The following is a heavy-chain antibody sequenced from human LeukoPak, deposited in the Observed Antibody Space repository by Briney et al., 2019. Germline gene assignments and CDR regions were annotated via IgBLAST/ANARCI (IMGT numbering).Heavy chain of an antibody. CDR3: ARGIGKVAAVRGVIITGAMYFDY. Sequence: SETLSLTCAVYGGSFSGYYWSWIRQPPGKGLEWIGEINHSGSTNYNPSLKSRVTISVDTSNNQFSLNLSSVTAADTAVYFCARGIGKVAAVRGVIITGAMYFDYWGQGTLVTVSS. D-gene: IGHD3-10*01. CDR1: GGSFSGYY. J-gene: IGHJ4*02. V-gene: IGHV4-34*01. CDR2: INHSGST.